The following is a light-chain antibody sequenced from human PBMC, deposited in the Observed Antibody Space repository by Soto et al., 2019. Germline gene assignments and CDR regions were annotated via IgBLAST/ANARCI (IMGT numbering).Light chain of an antibody. CDR1: SSDVGGYNY. J-gene: IGLJ1*01. CDR3: CSYTSSGYV. Sequence: QSVLTQPASVSGSPGQSITISCTGTSSDVGGYNYVSWYQQHPGKAPKLMIYEVSNRPSGVSDRFSGSKSGNTASLTISGLQAEDEADYYCCSYTSSGYVFGTGTQLTVL. CDR2: EVS. V-gene: IGLV2-14*01.